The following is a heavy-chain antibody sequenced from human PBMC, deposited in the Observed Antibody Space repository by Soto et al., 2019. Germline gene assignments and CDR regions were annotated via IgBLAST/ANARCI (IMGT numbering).Heavy chain of an antibody. Sequence: SETLSLTCAVSGGSIRNNYVYWGWIRQPPGKGLEWIGSIYYGGSTYYNPSLKSRVTISVDTSKNQFSLKLTSVTAADTAVYYCASPKTGHRGGSQFAPGGQGPLVTVS. V-gene: IGHV4-39*01. D-gene: IGHD3-16*01. CDR1: GGSIRNNYVY. J-gene: IGHJ5*02. CDR2: IYYGGST. CDR3: ASPKTGHRGGSQFAP.